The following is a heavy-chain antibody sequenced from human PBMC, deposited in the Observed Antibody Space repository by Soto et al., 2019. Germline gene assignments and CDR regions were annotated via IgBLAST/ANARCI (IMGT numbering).Heavy chain of an antibody. CDR2: IDTAGDT. CDR3: ARETAHGMGAFDL. Sequence: GGSLRLSCAASGFTLSSYDIHWVRQVTGKSLEWVSAIDTAGDTFYSDSVKGRISISRDDAKSSSFLQMNSLRAGDTAVYYCARETAHGMGAFDLWGQGTMVTVSS. V-gene: IGHV3-13*01. J-gene: IGHJ3*01. D-gene: IGHD2-21*02. CDR1: GFTLSSYD.